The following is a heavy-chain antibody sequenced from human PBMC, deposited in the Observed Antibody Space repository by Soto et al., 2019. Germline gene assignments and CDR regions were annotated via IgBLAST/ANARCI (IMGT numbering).Heavy chain of an antibody. J-gene: IGHJ6*02. CDR3: ARDQNIVVVPADMFEDYYHYGTAV. CDR1: GYTFTSYY. CDR2: INPSGGST. V-gene: IGHV1-46*01. Sequence: GASVKVSCKASGYTFTSYYMHWVRQAPGQGLEWMGIINPSGGSTSYAQKFQGRVTMTRDTSTSTVYMELSSLRSEDTAVYYCARDQNIVVVPADMFEDYYHYGTAVRGHGTTVTVSS. D-gene: IGHD2-2*01.